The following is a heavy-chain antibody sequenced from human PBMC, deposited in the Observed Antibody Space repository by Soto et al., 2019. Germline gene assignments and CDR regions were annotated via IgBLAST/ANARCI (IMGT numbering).Heavy chain of an antibody. J-gene: IGHJ6*02. CDR2: IWYDGSNK. Sequence: QVQLVESGGGVVQPGRSLRLSCAASGFTFSSYGMHWVRQAPGKGLEWVAVIWYDGSNKYYADSVKGRFTISRDNSKNTLYLQMNRLRAEDTAVYYCARDRVAPPYDYVWGSYRYHYYGMDVWGQGTTVTVSS. CDR3: ARDRVAPPYDYVWGSYRYHYYGMDV. D-gene: IGHD3-16*02. V-gene: IGHV3-33*01. CDR1: GFTFSSYG.